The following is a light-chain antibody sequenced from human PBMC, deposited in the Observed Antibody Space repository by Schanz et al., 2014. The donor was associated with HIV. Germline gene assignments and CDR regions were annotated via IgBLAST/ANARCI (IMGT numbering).Light chain of an antibody. CDR3: ISYTRDTVL. CDR1: SSDVGRYDY. V-gene: IGLV2-14*03. Sequence: QSALTQPASVSGSPGQSITISCTGTSSDVGRYDYVSWYQHHPGKAPKLIIYDVTSRPSGVSNRFSGSKSGNTASLTISGLQPEDEADYYYISYTRDTVLFGGGTQLTVL. CDR2: DVT. J-gene: IGLJ2*01.